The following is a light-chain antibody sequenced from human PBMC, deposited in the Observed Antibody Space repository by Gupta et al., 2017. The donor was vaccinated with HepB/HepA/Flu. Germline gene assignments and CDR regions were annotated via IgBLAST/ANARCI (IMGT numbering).Light chain of an antibody. Sequence: EIVLTQSPGILSLSPGDRATLSCRASQSVSGSYLAWYQQKPGQAPRLLIYGASSRATGIPDRLTGSGSGTDFTLTISRLEPEDFVVYYCQQYASSPRTFGQGTKVDIK. V-gene: IGKV3-20*01. CDR1: QSVSGSY. CDR2: GAS. J-gene: IGKJ1*01. CDR3: QQYASSPRT.